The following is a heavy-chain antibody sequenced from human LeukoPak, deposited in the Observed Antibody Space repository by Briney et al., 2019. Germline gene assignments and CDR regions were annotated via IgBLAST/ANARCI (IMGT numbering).Heavy chain of an antibody. J-gene: IGHJ4*02. CDR2: IIGSGGST. CDR1: GFTFSSYA. V-gene: IGHV3-23*01. D-gene: IGHD2-2*03. CDR3: AKDLHGYCSTTSCPADFDY. Sequence: GGSLRLSCAASGFTFSSYAMSWVRQAPGKGLEWVSAIIGSGGSTYYADSVKGRFTISRDNSKNTLYLQMNSLRAEDTAVYYCAKDLHGYCSTTSCPADFDYWGQGTLVTVSS.